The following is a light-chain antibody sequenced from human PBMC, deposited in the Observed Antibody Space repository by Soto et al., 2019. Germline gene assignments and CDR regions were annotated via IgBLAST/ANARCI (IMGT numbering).Light chain of an antibody. Sequence: DIQMTQSPSSLSASLGDRVTITCRASQTISDFLNWYQHKPGKAPKLLIYAASSLQGGVPSRFSGSGSGTNFTLTISGLQSEDLATYFCQQSFSTPRTLGQGTKVNIK. CDR1: QTISDF. CDR3: QQSFSTPRT. V-gene: IGKV1-39*01. J-gene: IGKJ1*01. CDR2: AAS.